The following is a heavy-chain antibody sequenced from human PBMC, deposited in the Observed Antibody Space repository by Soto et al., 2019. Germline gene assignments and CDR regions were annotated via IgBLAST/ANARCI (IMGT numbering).Heavy chain of an antibody. J-gene: IGHJ4*02. CDR2: ISHSGRT. Sequence: SETLSLTCTVSGASLRSGSYYWSWIRQPPGKGLEWIGYISHSGRTNYDPSLKSRLTMSVDTSQNQFSLQLNSVTAADTAVYYCSYGSSFDYWGQGTLVTVSS. V-gene: IGHV4-61*01. CDR3: SYGSSFDY. D-gene: IGHD3-10*01. CDR1: GASLRSGSYY.